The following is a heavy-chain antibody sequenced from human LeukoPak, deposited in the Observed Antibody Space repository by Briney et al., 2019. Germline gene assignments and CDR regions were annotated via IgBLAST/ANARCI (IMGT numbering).Heavy chain of an antibody. Sequence: GGSLRLSCAASGFTFSSYAMHWVRQAPGKGLEWVAVISYDGINRYSADSVKGRFTISRDNSKNTLYLQMNSLRIEDTAVYYCARDQVATILRLFDYWGQGTLVTVSS. D-gene: IGHD5-12*01. CDR1: GFTFSSYA. CDR3: ARDQVATILRLFDY. CDR2: ISYDGINR. J-gene: IGHJ4*02. V-gene: IGHV3-30*04.